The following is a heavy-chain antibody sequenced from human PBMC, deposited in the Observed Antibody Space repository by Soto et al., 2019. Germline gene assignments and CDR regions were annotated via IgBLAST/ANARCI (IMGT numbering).Heavy chain of an antibody. CDR1: GFTFRSYG. J-gene: IGHJ4*02. V-gene: IGHV3-30*18. Sequence: QVQLVESGGAVVQPGRSLRLSCAASGFTFRSYGMYWVRQPPGKGLEWVAAISYDGSNTYHADSVKGRFTISRDNARNTLFLQMNSLRAEDTAVYYCAKDIVRYTYGACDYWGQGALVTVSS. CDR2: ISYDGSNT. D-gene: IGHD5-18*01. CDR3: AKDIVRYTYGACDY.